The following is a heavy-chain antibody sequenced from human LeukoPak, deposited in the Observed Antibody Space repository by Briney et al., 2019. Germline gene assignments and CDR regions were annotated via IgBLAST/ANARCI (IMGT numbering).Heavy chain of an antibody. Sequence: SETLSLTCTVSGGSISSGSYYWSWIRQPAGKGLEWIGRIYTSGSTNYNPSLKSRVTISVDTSKNQFSLKLSSVTAADTAVYYCARDLSSSSFDYWGQGTLVTVSS. CDR2: IYTSGST. V-gene: IGHV4-61*02. D-gene: IGHD6-6*01. J-gene: IGHJ4*02. CDR1: GGSISSGSYY. CDR3: ARDLSSSSFDY.